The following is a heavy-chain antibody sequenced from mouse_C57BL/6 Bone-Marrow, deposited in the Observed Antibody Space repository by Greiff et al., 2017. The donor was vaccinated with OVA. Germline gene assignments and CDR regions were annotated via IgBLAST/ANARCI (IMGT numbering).Heavy chain of an antibody. CDR2: IDPETGGT. D-gene: IGHD1-1*01. CDR1: GYTFTDYE. J-gene: IGHJ3*01. V-gene: IGHV1-15*01. Sequence: VQLQQSGAELVRPGASVTLSCKASGYTFTDYEMHWVKQTPVHGLEWIGAIDPETGGTAYNQKFKGKAILTADKSSSTAYMELRSLTSEDSAVYYCTVGDYYGSLADWGQGTLVTVSA. CDR3: TVGDYYGSLAD.